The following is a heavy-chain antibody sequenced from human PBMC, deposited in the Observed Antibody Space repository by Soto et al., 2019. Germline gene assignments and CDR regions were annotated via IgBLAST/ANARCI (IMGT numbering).Heavy chain of an antibody. CDR1: GGSISSGDYY. CDR2: IYYSGST. V-gene: IGHV4-30-4*01. J-gene: IGHJ5*02. D-gene: IGHD4-17*01. CDR3: ATIDYGDNWFDP. Sequence: SETLSLTCTVSGGSISSGDYYWSWIRQPPGKGLEWIGYIYYSGSTYYNPSLKSRVTISVDTSKNQFSLKLSSVTAADTAVYYCATIDYGDNWFDPWGQGTLVTVSS.